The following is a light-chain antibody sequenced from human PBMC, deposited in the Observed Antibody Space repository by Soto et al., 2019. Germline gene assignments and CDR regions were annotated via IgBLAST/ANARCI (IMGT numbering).Light chain of an antibody. CDR3: ASYTGSNHVL. CDR2: GVT. V-gene: IGLV2-8*01. Sequence: QSVLTQPASVSGSPGQSIAISCTGTSSDVGAYNFVSWYQQHPGKAPKLMIYGVTKRPSGVPYRFSGSKSGNTASLTVSGLQAEDEADYYCASYTGSNHVLFGGGTKVTVL. CDR1: SSDVGAYNF. J-gene: IGLJ2*01.